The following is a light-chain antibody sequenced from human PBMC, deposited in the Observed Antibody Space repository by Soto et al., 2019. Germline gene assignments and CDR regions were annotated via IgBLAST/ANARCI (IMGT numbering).Light chain of an antibody. CDR2: GAS. J-gene: IGKJ2*01. CDR3: QQYGSSPRT. Sequence: EIVLTQSPGTLSLSPGERATLSCRASQSVSSSYLAWYQQKPGQAPRLLIYGASSRATGIPDRFSGSGSGTDFTRNISRLEPEDFAEYYCQQYGSSPRTFGQGTKLEIK. CDR1: QSVSSSY. V-gene: IGKV3-20*01.